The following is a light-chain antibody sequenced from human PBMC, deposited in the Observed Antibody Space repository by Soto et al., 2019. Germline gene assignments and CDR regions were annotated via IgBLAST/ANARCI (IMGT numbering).Light chain of an antibody. CDR2: SNN. CDR1: SSNIGTNT. J-gene: IGLJ2*01. V-gene: IGLV1-44*01. CDR3: AAWDDSLNGFVV. Sequence: QSVLTQPASASGTPGQRVTISCSGSSSNIGTNTVHWYQQLPGTAPKLLIYSNNQRPSGVPDRFSGSKSGTSASLAISGLQSEDEADYYCAAWDDSLNGFVVFGGGTQLTVL.